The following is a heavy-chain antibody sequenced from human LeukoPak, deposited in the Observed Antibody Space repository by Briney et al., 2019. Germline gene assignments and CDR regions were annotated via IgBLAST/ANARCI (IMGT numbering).Heavy chain of an antibody. J-gene: IGHJ4*02. CDR1: GFTFSSYN. Sequence: GGSLRLSCAASGFTFSSYNMNWVRQAPGKGLEWVSYISSSGSICYADSVKGRFTISRENAKNSLFLQMNSLRDEDTAFYYCARVLTAMVTCDYWGQGTLVTVSS. V-gene: IGHV3-48*02. CDR3: ARVLTAMVTCDY. D-gene: IGHD5-18*01. CDR2: ISSSGSI.